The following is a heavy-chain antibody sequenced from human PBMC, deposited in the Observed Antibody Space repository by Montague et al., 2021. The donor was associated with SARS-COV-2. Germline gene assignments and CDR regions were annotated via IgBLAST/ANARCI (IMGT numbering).Heavy chain of an antibody. CDR2: TYYRSKWYN. CDR3: TQERGPGRTTRHYFDY. D-gene: IGHD1-14*01. V-gene: IGHV6-1*01. J-gene: IGHJ4*02. Sequence: CAISGDSVSSNIAAWNWIRQSPSTGLEWLGRTYYRSKWYNDYAVSVRSRITISPDTSKNQFSLQLNSVTPEDTAVYYCTQERGPGRTTRHYFDYWGQGTLVTVSS. CDR1: GDSVSSNIAA.